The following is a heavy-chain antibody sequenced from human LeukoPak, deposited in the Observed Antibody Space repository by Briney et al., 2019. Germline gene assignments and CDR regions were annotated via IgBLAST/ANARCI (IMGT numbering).Heavy chain of an antibody. CDR2: INPNSGGT. CDR3: ARESSGSYPLIYYYYGMDV. CDR1: GYTFTGYY. D-gene: IGHD3-10*01. Sequence: ASVKVSCKASGYTFTGYYMHWVRQAPGQGLEWMGWINPNSGGTNYAQKFQGRVTMTRNTSISTAYMELSSLRSEDTAVYYCARESSGSYPLIYYYYGMDVWGQGTTVTVSS. J-gene: IGHJ6*02. V-gene: IGHV1-2*02.